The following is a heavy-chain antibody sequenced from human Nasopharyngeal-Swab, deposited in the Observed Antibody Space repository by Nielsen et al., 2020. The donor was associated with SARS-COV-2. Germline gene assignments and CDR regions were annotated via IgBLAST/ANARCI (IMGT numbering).Heavy chain of an antibody. J-gene: IGHJ6*02. V-gene: IGHV4-31*03. Sequence: SETLSLTCTVSGGSISSGGYYWSWIRQHPGKGLEWIGYIYYSGSTYYNPPLKSRVTISVDTSKNQFSLKLSSVTAADTAVYYCAREVVPAAIPYYYYGMDVWGQGTTVTVSS. D-gene: IGHD2-2*01. CDR3: AREVVPAAIPYYYYGMDV. CDR1: GGSISSGGYY. CDR2: IYYSGST.